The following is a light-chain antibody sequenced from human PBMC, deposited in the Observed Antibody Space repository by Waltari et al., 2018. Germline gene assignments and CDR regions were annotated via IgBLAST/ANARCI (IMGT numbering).Light chain of an antibody. CDR3: SSYSRSSLL. V-gene: IGLV2-18*02. CDR1: STYVGEYNR. J-gene: IGLJ2*01. CDR2: EVT. Sequence: QSALTQPPSVSGSPGQSVTISCIGTSTYVGEYNRFPWYQQTPGTAPKLIIFEVTNRPSGVPDRFSASKSGNTASLTISGLQAEDEADYFCSSYSRSSLLFGGGTKLTVL.